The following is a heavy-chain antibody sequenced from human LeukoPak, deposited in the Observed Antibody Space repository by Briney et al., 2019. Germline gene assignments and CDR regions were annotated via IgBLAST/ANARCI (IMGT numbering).Heavy chain of an antibody. CDR2: IRSKANSYAT. J-gene: IGHJ3*02. V-gene: IGHV3-73*01. D-gene: IGHD6-19*01. CDR1: GFTFSGSA. CDR3: TTSVGAVAHDAFDI. Sequence: GGSLKLSCAASGFTFSGSAMHWVRQASGKGLEWVGRIRSKANSYATAYAASVKGRFTISRDDSKNTAYLQMNSLKTGDTAVYYCTTSVGAVAHDAFDIWGQGTMVTVSS.